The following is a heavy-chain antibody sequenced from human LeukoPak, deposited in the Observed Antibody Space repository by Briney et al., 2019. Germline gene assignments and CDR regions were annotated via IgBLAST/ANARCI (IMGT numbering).Heavy chain of an antibody. Sequence: TGGSLRLSCAASGFTFSSYSMNWVRQAPGKGLEWVSSISSSSSHIYYADSVKGRFTISRDNAKNSLYLQMNSLRAEDTAVYYCARGGGYSSGPGNLDWYFDLWGRGALVTVSS. CDR1: GFTFSSYS. D-gene: IGHD6-19*01. V-gene: IGHV3-21*01. J-gene: IGHJ2*01. CDR3: ARGGGYSSGPGNLDWYFDL. CDR2: ISSSSSHI.